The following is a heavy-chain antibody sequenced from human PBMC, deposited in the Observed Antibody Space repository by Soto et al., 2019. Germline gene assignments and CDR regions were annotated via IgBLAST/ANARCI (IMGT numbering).Heavy chain of an antibody. D-gene: IGHD6-13*01. V-gene: IGHV1-18*04. J-gene: IGHJ6*02. CDR3: ARGESSSWYPNYYYYYGMDV. CDR2: ISAYNGNT. Sequence: ASVKVSCKASGYTFTSYGISWVRQAPGQGLEWMGWISAYNGNTNYAQKLQGRVTMTTDTSTSTAYMELRSLRSDDTAVYYCARGESSSWYPNYYYYYGMDVWGQGTTVTVSS. CDR1: GYTFTSYG.